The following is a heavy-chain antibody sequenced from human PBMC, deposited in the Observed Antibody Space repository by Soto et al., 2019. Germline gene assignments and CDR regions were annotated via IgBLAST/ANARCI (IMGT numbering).Heavy chain of an antibody. Sequence: EVQLLGSGGGLVQPRGSLRLSCAASGFTFRSYAMSWVRQAPGNGLECVSAISGSGGSTYYADSVKGRFTISRDNSKNTLYLQMNSLRAEDTAVYYCAKDKWEDHSSGWSFDYWGQGTLVTVSS. CDR2: ISGSGGST. D-gene: IGHD6-19*01. J-gene: IGHJ4*02. CDR3: AKDKWEDHSSGWSFDY. V-gene: IGHV3-23*01. CDR1: GFTFRSYA.